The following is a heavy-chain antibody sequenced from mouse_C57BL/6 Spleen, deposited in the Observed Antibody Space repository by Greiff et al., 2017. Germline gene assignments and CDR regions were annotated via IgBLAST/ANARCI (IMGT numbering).Heavy chain of an antibody. D-gene: IGHD2-2*01. CDR1: GFTFSSYA. J-gene: IGHJ2*01. V-gene: IGHV5-4*01. CDR3: ARDGTMVTTRYFDY. Sequence: EVQRVESGGGLVKPGGSLKLSCAASGFTFSSYAMSWVRQTPEKRLEWVATISDGGSYTYYPDNVKGRFTISRDNAKNNLYLQMSHLKSEDTAMYYCARDGTMVTTRYFDYWGQGTTLTVSS. CDR2: ISDGGSYT.